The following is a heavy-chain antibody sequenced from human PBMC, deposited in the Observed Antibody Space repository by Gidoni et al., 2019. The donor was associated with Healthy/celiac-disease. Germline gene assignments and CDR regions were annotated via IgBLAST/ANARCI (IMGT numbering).Heavy chain of an antibody. CDR1: GGSISSSSYY. Sequence: QLQLQESGPGLVEPSETLPLTCTVAGGSISSSSYYWGWIRQPPGKGLEWIGSIYYSGSTYYNPSLKSRVTISVDTSKNQFSLKLSSVTAADTAVYYCATLPVGHGMDVWGQGTTVTVSS. J-gene: IGHJ6*02. CDR3: ATLPVGHGMDV. CDR2: IYYSGST. V-gene: IGHV4-39*01.